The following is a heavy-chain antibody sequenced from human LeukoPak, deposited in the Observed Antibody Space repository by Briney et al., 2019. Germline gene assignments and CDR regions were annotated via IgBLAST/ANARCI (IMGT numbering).Heavy chain of an antibody. CDR3: ARVSYGDYAYYYYYYMDV. J-gene: IGHJ6*03. Sequence: PSETLSLTSTVSGGSISSGSYYWSWIRQPAGKGLEWIGRIYTSGSTNYNPSLKSRVTISVDTSKNQFSLKLSSVTAADTAVYYCARVSYGDYAYYYYYYMDVWGKGTTVTVSS. CDR1: GGSISSGSYY. D-gene: IGHD4-17*01. CDR2: IYTSGST. V-gene: IGHV4-61*02.